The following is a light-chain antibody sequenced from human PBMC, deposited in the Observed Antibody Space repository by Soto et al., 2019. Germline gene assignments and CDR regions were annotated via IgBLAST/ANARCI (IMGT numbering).Light chain of an antibody. CDR1: SXNIGGNS. CDR2: DDN. CDR3: ASWDSSLSAYV. V-gene: IGLV1-51*01. J-gene: IGLJ1*01. Sequence: QSVLTQPPSVSAAPGQKVTISCSGSSXNIGGNSVSWYQQLPGTAPKLLIYDDNKRPSGIPDRFSGSKSGTSATLGITGFQTGDEADYYCASWDSSLSAYVFGTGTKVTVL.